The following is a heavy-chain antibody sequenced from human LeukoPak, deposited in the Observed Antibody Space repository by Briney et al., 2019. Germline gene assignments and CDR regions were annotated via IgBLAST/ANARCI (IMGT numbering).Heavy chain of an antibody. Sequence: GASVKVSCKASGYTFTSYAMNWVRQAPGQGLEWMGWINTNTGNPTYAQGFTGRFVFSLDTSVSTAYLQISSLKAEDTAAYYCARRPYCTNGVCYGELGFDPWGQGTLVTVSS. V-gene: IGHV7-4-1*02. CDR2: INTNTGNP. CDR1: GYTFTSYA. CDR3: ARRPYCTNGVCYGELGFDP. J-gene: IGHJ5*02. D-gene: IGHD2-8*01.